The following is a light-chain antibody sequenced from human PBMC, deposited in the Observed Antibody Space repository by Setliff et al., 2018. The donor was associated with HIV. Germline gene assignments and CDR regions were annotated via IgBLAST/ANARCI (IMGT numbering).Light chain of an antibody. J-gene: IGLJ1*01. CDR2: NND. Sequence: SVLTQPPSTSGTPGHRVIISCSGSHSNIGSNTVNWFQQLPGTAPKLLIYNNDQRPSGVPDRFSGSKSGTSASLAISGLHSEDEAEYYCASWDVGLNAFYVFGTGTKVTVL. CDR1: HSNIGSNT. CDR3: ASWDVGLNAFYV. V-gene: IGLV1-44*01.